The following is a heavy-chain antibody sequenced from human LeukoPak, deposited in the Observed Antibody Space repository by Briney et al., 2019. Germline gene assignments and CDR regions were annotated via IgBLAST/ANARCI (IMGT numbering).Heavy chain of an antibody. Sequence: GGSLRLSCAASGFTFSSYGMHWVRQAPGKGLEWVAVISYDGSNKYYADSVKGRFTISRDNSKNTLYLQMNSLRAEDTAVYYCAKDQETYYYDSQTPDYWGQGTLVTVSS. CDR2: ISYDGSNK. J-gene: IGHJ4*02. CDR1: GFTFSSYG. CDR3: AKDQETYYYDSQTPDY. D-gene: IGHD3-22*01. V-gene: IGHV3-30*18.